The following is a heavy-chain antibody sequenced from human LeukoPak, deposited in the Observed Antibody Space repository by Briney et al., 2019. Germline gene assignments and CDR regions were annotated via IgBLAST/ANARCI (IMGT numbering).Heavy chain of an antibody. J-gene: IGHJ4*02. CDR1: GLTVNNNY. CDR2: LYIGGNT. Sequence: GGSLRLSCAASGLTVNNNYMNWVRQAPGKGLEWVSALYIGGNTYYADSVRGRFTISRDNSKNTLYLQMNSLRAEATAIYYCMTAAGYNFGQYWGQGTLVTVSS. CDR3: MTAAGYNFGQY. D-gene: IGHD5-18*01. V-gene: IGHV3-53*01.